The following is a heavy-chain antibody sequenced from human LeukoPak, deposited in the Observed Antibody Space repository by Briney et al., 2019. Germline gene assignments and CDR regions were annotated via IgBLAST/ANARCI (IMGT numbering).Heavy chain of an antibody. CDR1: GFTFSSYW. J-gene: IGHJ6*04. Sequence: GGSLRLSCAASGFTFSSYWMSWVRQAPGKGPEWVANIKQDGSEKYYVDSVKGRFTIPRDNAKNSLYLQMNSLRAEDTAVYYCAELGITMIGGVWGKGTTVTISS. CDR3: AELGITMIGGV. D-gene: IGHD3-10*02. CDR2: IKQDGSEK. V-gene: IGHV3-7*01.